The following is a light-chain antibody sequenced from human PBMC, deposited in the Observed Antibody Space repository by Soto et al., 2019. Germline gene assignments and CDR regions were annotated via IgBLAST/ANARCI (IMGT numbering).Light chain of an antibody. V-gene: IGKV1-12*01. CDR1: QGISSW. J-gene: IGKJ2*01. Sequence: DIQMTQSPSSVSASVGDRVTITCRASQGISSWLGWYQQKPGKAPKLLIYAASSLQSGVPSRFSGSGSGTDFTLTISSLQPEDFATYYCLQANSFPPYTFGQGTKLEIK. CDR3: LQANSFPPYT. CDR2: AAS.